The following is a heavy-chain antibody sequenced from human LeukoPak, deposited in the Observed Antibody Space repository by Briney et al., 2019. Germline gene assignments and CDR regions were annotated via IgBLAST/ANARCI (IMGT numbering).Heavy chain of an antibody. Sequence: GGSLRLSCAASGFTFSSYWMHWVRQAPGKGLVWVSRINSDGSRTSYADSVKGRFTISRDNAKNTLYLQMNSLRAEDTAVYYCARGRGYSYVNNGMDVWGQGTTVTVSS. CDR3: ARGRGYSYVNNGMDV. CDR1: GFTFSSYW. D-gene: IGHD5-18*01. J-gene: IGHJ6*02. CDR2: INSDGSRT. V-gene: IGHV3-74*01.